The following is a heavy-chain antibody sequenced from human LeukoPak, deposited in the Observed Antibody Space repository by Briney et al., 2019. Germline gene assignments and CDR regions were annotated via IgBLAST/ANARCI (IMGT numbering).Heavy chain of an antibody. J-gene: IGHJ5*02. D-gene: IGHD6-19*01. Sequence: SETLSLTCTVSGGSISSSSYYWGWIRQPPGKGLEWIGSIYYSGSTYYNPSLKSRVTISVDTSKNQFSLKLSSVTAADTAVYYCARAPPYSSNSYNWFDPWGQGTLVTVSS. CDR2: IYYSGST. V-gene: IGHV4-39*01. CDR1: GGSISSSSYY. CDR3: ARAPPYSSNSYNWFDP.